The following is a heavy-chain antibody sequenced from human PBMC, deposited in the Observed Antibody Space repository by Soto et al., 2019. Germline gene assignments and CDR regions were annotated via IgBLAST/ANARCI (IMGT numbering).Heavy chain of an antibody. Sequence: ETLSLTCTVSGGSISSYYWSWIRQPPGKGLEWIGYIYYSGSTNYNPSLKSRVTISVDTSKNQFSLKLSSVTAADTAVYYCARKYCSGGSCYSSAFDIWGQGTMVTVSS. CDR3: ARKYCSGGSCYSSAFDI. CDR1: GGSISSYY. J-gene: IGHJ3*02. CDR2: IYYSGST. D-gene: IGHD2-15*01. V-gene: IGHV4-59*08.